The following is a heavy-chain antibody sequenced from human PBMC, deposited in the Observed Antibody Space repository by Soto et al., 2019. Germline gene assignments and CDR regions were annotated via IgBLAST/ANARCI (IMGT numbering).Heavy chain of an antibody. J-gene: IGHJ4*02. D-gene: IGHD6-19*01. CDR2: INPNSGGT. Sequence: GASLRVSCKASGYTFPGYYMHWVRQAPGQGLELMGWINPNSGGTNYAQKFQGWVTMTRDTSISTAYMELSRLRSDDTAVYYCATSRVSIAVAGETEYYFDYWRQGTLVIFYS. CDR3: ATSRVSIAVAGETEYYFDY. CDR1: GYTFPGYY. V-gene: IGHV1-2*04.